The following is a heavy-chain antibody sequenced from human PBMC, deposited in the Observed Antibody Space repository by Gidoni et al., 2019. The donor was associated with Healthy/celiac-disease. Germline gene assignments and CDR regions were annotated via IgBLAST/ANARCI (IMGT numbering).Heavy chain of an antibody. D-gene: IGHD2-15*01. CDR3: ARLGYCSGGSCGGNWFDP. CDR1: GSSISSGYY. J-gene: IGHJ5*02. CDR2: IYHSGST. Sequence: QVQLQESGPGLVQPSETLSLTCTVSGSSISSGYYWGWIRQPPGKGLEWIGSIYHSGSTYYNPSLKSRVTISVDTSKNQFSLKLSSVTAADTAVYYCARLGYCSGGSCGGNWFDPWGQGTLVTVSS. V-gene: IGHV4-38-2*02.